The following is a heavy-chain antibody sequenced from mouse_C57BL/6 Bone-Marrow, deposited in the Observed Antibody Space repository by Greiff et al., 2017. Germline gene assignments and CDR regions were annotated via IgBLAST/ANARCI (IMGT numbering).Heavy chain of an antibody. CDR2: ISNGGGST. V-gene: IGHV5-12*01. Sequence: EVKLMESGGGLVQPGGSLKLSCAASGFTFSDYYMYWVRQTPEKRLEWVAYISNGGGSTYYPDTVKGRFTISSDNAQNTLYLQMSRLKSEDTAMDYCARHRRDYFDYWGQGTTLTVSS. CDR1: GFTFSDYY. CDR3: ARHRRDYFDY. J-gene: IGHJ2*01.